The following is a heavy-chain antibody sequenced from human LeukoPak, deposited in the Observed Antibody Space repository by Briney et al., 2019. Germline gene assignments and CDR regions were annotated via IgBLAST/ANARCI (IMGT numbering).Heavy chain of an antibody. CDR2: IKHDGSET. CDR3: ARDRGGTYTVGGAFDI. Sequence: GGSLRLSCAASGFTFSSYWMTWFRQAPGKGLEWVANIKHDGSETYYVDSVKGRFTISRDNAKKSLYLHMHSLRAEDTAIYYCARDRGGTYTVGGAFDIWGQGTVVTVSS. J-gene: IGHJ3*02. V-gene: IGHV3-7*01. D-gene: IGHD1-26*01. CDR1: GFTFSSYW.